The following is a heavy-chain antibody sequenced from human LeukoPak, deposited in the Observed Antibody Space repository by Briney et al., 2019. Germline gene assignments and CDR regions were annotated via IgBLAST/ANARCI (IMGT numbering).Heavy chain of an antibody. V-gene: IGHV3-48*01. D-gene: IGHD4-17*01. CDR3: ARRDYGDYDDAFDM. J-gene: IGHJ3*02. CDR2: ISSGSATV. CDR1: GFTFSDYS. Sequence: GWSLRLSCAGSGFTFSDYSMNGLRQAPGKGLEWVSYISSGSATVYYAHSLKGRFTISRDNAKNSLYLQMNSLRAEDTGVYYCARRDYGDYDDAFDMWGEGTMVTVSS.